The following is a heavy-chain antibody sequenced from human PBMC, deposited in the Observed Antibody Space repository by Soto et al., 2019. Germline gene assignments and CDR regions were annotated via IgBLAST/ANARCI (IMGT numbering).Heavy chain of an antibody. CDR1: GFSSSSYA. V-gene: IGHV3-23*01. Sequence: PGGSLRLSCAVAGFSSSSYAMAWVRQAPGKGLEWVSAISGSGGNTYYADSAKGRFTISRDNSKNTLYLQMNSLRAEDTAVYYCARDQSYDFWCEFDYWGQGILVTVSS. J-gene: IGHJ4*02. CDR3: ARDQSYDFWCEFDY. CDR2: ISGSGGNT. D-gene: IGHD3-3*01.